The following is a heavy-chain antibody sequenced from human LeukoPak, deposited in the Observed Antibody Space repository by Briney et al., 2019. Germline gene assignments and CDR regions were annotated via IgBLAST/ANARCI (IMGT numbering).Heavy chain of an antibody. Sequence: GASVKVSCKASGYTFTSYAIHWVRQAPGQRLEWMGWISAGNGNTKYSQNFQGRVTFISNTSATTAFMELSSLRSEDAAVYYCAREPFEQYYYYGMDVWGQGTTVTVSS. D-gene: IGHD1/OR15-1a*01. CDR3: AREPFEQYYYYGMDV. CDR2: ISAGNGNT. J-gene: IGHJ6*02. CDR1: GYTFTSYA. V-gene: IGHV1-3*01.